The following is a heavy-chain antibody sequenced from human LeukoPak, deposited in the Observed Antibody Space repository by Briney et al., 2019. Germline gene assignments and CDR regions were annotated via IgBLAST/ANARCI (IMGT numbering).Heavy chain of an antibody. CDR2: INHSGST. D-gene: IGHD3-10*01. J-gene: IGHJ5*02. CDR3: ARHARSAYYYGSGSATHHWFDP. V-gene: IGHV4-34*01. CDR1: GGSFSGYY. Sequence: SETLSLTCAVYGGSFSGYYWSWIRQPPGKGLEWIGEINHSGSTNYNPSLKSRVTISVDTSKNQFSLKLSSVTAADTAGYYCARHARSAYYYGSGSATHHWFDPWGQGTLVTVSS.